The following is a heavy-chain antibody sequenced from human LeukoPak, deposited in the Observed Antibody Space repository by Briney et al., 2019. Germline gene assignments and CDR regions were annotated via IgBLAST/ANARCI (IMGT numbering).Heavy chain of an antibody. D-gene: IGHD3-3*01. V-gene: IGHV1-2*02. CDR2: INPHSGDT. Sequence: ASVKVSCKSSGYTFTGYHVHWVRQAPGQGLEWMGWINPHSGDTNDAQNFQGRVTLTRDTSLSTAYMELSGLRSDDTALYYCAISKGRFYYGLDVWGQGTTVTVSS. J-gene: IGHJ6*02. CDR3: AISKGRFYYGLDV. CDR1: GYTFTGYH.